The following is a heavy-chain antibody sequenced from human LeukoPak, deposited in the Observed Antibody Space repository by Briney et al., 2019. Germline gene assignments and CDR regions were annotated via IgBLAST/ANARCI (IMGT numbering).Heavy chain of an antibody. CDR3: AKDRAAAGMGYFDY. Sequence: PGRSLRLSCAASGFTFSSYGMHWVRQAPGKGLEWVAVIWYDGSNKYYADSVKGRFTISRDNAKNSLYLQMNSLRAEDTALYYCAKDRAAAGMGYFDYWGQGTLVTVSS. CDR2: IWYDGSNK. V-gene: IGHV3-33*03. J-gene: IGHJ4*02. CDR1: GFTFSSYG. D-gene: IGHD6-13*01.